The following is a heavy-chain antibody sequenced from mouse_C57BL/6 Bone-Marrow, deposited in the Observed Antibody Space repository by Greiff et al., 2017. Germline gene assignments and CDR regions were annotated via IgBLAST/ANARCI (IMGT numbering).Heavy chain of an antibody. Sequence: EVHLVESGAELVRPGSSVKMSCKTSGYTFTSYGINWVKQRPGQGLEWIGYIYIGNGYTEYNEKFKGKATLTSDTSSSTAYMQLSSLTSEDSAIYFCAGGGGYYSYWYFDVWGTGTTVTVSS. V-gene: IGHV1-58*01. J-gene: IGHJ1*03. CDR1: GYTFTSYG. CDR2: IYIGNGYT. CDR3: AGGGGYYSYWYFDV. D-gene: IGHD2-3*01.